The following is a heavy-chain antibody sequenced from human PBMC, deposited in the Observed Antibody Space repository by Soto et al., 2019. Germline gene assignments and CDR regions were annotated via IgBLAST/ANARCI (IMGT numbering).Heavy chain of an antibody. V-gene: IGHV1-2*04. CDR2: INPNSGGT. Sequence: GASVKVSCKASGYTFTVYYMHWVRQAPGQGLEWMGWINPNSGGTNYAQKFQGWVTMTRDTSISTAYMELSRLRSDDTAVYYCARGGGYYDSIGFDPWGQGTLVTVSS. CDR3: ARGGGYYDSIGFDP. J-gene: IGHJ5*02. CDR1: GYTFTVYY. D-gene: IGHD3-22*01.